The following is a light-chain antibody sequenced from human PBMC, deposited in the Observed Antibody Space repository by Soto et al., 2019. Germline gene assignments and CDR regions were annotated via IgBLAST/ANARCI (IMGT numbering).Light chain of an antibody. CDR2: DAS. CDR1: KYINVR. J-gene: IGKJ5*01. V-gene: IGKV1-5*01. CDR3: QQYKSFPRT. Sequence: ASTLSASVRISVFFTRRDSKYINVRLAWYQQRPGKAPSLLITDASKLESGVPPRFNGRRSETEFTLTSCHLQPDDVATYYCQQYKSFPRTFGLGTRLEIK.